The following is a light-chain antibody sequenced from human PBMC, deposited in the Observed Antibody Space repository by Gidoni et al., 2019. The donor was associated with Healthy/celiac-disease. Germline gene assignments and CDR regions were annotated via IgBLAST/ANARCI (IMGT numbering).Light chain of an antibody. V-gene: IGLV3-19*01. J-gene: IGLJ2*01. CDR1: SLRSYY. CDR2: GKN. Sequence: SSELTQDHAVSVALGQTVRITCQGDSLRSYYASWYQQKPGQAPVLVIYGKNNRPSGNPDRFSGSSSGNTASLTITVAQAEDEADYYCNSRDSSGNRVFGGGTKLTVL. CDR3: NSRDSSGNRV.